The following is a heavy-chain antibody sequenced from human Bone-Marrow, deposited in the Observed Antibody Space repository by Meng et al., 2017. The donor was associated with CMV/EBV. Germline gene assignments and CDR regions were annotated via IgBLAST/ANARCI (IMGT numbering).Heavy chain of an antibody. Sequence: ASVKVSCKASGYTFTSYYMHWVRQAPGQGLEWMGIINPSGGSTSYAQKFQGRVTMTTDTSTSTAYMELRSLRIEDTAVYYCARDVSRGCTGGTCYWAEYFQHWGQGTLVTVSS. CDR1: GYTFTSYY. J-gene: IGHJ1*01. CDR2: INPSGGST. CDR3: ARDVSRGCTGGTCYWAEYFQH. D-gene: IGHD2-15*01. V-gene: IGHV1-46*01.